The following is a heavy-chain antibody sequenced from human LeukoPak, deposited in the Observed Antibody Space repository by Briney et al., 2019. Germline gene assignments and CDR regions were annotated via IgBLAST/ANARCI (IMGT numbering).Heavy chain of an antibody. D-gene: IGHD4-11*01. CDR2: IAADNGGS. Sequence: ASVRVTCEASGFTLSNYGISWVLQAPGQGLEWMGWIAADNGGSSYTQKFQGGVTMTTDTSTSTVYMDLRSLRTDDTAVYYCARASSPYNWYFNVWGRGTLVTVSS. J-gene: IGHJ2*01. CDR3: ARASSPYNWYFNV. CDR1: GFTLSNYG. V-gene: IGHV1-18*01.